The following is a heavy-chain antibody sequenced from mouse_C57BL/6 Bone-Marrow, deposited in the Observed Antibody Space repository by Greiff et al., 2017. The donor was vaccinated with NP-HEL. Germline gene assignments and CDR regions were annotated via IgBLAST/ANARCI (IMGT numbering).Heavy chain of an antibody. D-gene: IGHD2-3*01. Sequence: QVQLQQPGAELVKPGASVKVSCKASGYTFTSYWMHWVKQRPGQGLEWIGRIHPSDSDTNYNQKFKGKATLTVDTSSSTAYMQLSSLTSEDAAVYYCARDRRWVLGYWGQGTTLTVSS. CDR3: ARDRRWVLGY. CDR2: IHPSDSDT. V-gene: IGHV1-74*01. CDR1: GYTFTSYW. J-gene: IGHJ2*01.